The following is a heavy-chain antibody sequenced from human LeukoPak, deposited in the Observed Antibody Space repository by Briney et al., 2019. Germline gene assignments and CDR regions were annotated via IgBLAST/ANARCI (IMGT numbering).Heavy chain of an antibody. CDR1: GFTFRSYW. Sequence: GGSLRLSCAASGFTFRSYWMSWVRQAPGKGLEWVAVISYDGSNKYYADSVKGRFTISRDNSKNTLYLQMNSLRAEDTAVYYCARVDYITNNFDYWGQGTLVTVSS. CDR3: ARVDYITNNFDY. V-gene: IGHV3-30-3*01. CDR2: ISYDGSNK. D-gene: IGHD2-8*01. J-gene: IGHJ4*02.